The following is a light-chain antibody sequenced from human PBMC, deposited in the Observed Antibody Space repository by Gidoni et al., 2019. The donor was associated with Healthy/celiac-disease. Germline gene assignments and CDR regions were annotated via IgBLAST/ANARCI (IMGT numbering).Light chain of an antibody. CDR1: QSISSY. CDR2: AAS. CDR3: QQSYSTPLLT. J-gene: IGKJ4*01. V-gene: IGKV1-39*01. Sequence: DIQMTQSLSSLSASVGDRVTLTCRASQSISSYLNWYQQKPGKAPKLLIYAASSLQSGVPSRFSGSGSETDFTLTISSLQPEDFATYYCQQSYSTPLLTFGGGTKVEIK.